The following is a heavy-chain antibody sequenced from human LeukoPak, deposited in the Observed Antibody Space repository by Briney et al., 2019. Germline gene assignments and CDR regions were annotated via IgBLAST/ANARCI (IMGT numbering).Heavy chain of an antibody. V-gene: IGHV1-18*01. J-gene: IGHJ4*02. Sequence: GASVRLSCKAAGYTVTSYGISWVRQAPGQRREWMGWISAYNGNTNYAQKLQGRVTMTADTSTSTAYMELGSLRSDGTAVYYCARVLAGYFDYWGQGTLVTVSS. CDR2: ISAYNGNT. CDR1: GYTVTSYG. CDR3: ARVLAGYFDY.